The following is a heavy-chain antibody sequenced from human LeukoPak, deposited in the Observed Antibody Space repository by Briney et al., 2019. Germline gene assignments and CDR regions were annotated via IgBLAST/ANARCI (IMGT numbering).Heavy chain of an antibody. J-gene: IGHJ6*02. CDR1: GYTFTSYA. V-gene: IGHV1-3*01. CDR3: ARGGLSRYGSGFLYYYYGMDV. CDR2: INAGNGNT. D-gene: IGHD3-10*01. Sequence: ASVKVSCKASGYTFTSYAMHWVRQAPGQRLEWMGWINAGNGNTKYSQKFQGRVTITRDTSASTAYMELSSLRSDDTAVYYCARGGLSRYGSGFLYYYYGMDVWGQGTTVTVSS.